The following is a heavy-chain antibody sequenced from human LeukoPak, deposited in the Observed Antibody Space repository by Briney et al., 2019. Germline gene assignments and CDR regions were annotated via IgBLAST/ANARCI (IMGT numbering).Heavy chain of an antibody. D-gene: IGHD6-13*01. V-gene: IGHV3-21*01. CDR3: ARPGIAAAVSDYYYMDV. CDR1: GFTFSSYA. J-gene: IGHJ6*03. Sequence: GGSLRLSCAASGFTFSSYAMSWVRQAPGKGLEWVSSISSSSSYIYYADSVKGRFTISRDNAKNSLYVQMNSLRAEDTAVYYCARPGIAAAVSDYYYMDVWGKGTTVTVSS. CDR2: ISSSSSYI.